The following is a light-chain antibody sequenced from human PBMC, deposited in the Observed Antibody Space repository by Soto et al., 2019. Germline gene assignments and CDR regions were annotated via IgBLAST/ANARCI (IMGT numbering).Light chain of an antibody. CDR1: SGYSTYI. J-gene: IGLJ2*01. CDR2: VERSGSY. V-gene: IGLV4-60*03. CDR3: ETWDSNTFVV. Sequence: QSVLTQSSSASASLGSSVKLTCTLSSGYSTYIIAWHQQQPGKAPRYLMKVERSGSYNKGSGVPDRFSGSSSGADRYLTISNLRSEDEADYYCETWDSNTFVVFGGGTKVTVL.